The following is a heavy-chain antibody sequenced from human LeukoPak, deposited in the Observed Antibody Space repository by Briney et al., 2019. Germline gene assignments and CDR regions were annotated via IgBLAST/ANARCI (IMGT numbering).Heavy chain of an antibody. CDR3: ARGIYSGYDSADY. CDR2: ISYDGSDK. Sequence: GGSLRLSCEASGFTFSSYAIHWVRQAPGKGLEWVAVISYDGSDKYYADSVKGRFTLSRDNSKNTVYLQMNSLRVEDTAVYYRARGIYSGYDSADYWGQGTLVTVSS. V-gene: IGHV3-30*04. CDR1: GFTFSSYA. J-gene: IGHJ4*02. D-gene: IGHD5-12*01.